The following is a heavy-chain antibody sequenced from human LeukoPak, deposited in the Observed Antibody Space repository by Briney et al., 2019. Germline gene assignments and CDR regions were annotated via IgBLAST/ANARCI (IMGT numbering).Heavy chain of an antibody. V-gene: IGHV3-30*02. CDR3: ARRAGAYSHPYDY. J-gene: IGHJ4*02. D-gene: IGHD4/OR15-4a*01. CDR2: IRYDGIYK. Sequence: GGSLRLSCAASGFTFNNNGMHWVRQAPGKGLEWVAFIRYDGIYKYYADSVKGRFTIFRDKSKTTLFLQMDSLRAEDTAVYYCARRAGAYSHPYDYWGQGTLVTASS. CDR1: GFTFNNNG.